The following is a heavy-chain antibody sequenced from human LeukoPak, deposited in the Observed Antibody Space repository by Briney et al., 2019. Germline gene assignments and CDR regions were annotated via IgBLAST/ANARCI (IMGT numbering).Heavy chain of an antibody. Sequence: KTSETLSLTCAVYGGSFSGYYWSWIRQPPGKGLEWIREINHSGSTNYNPSLKSRVTISVDTSKNQFSLKLSSVTAADTAVYYCARGRGIVGATEDEYYFDYWGQGTLVTVSS. D-gene: IGHD1-26*01. V-gene: IGHV4-34*01. CDR2: INHSGST. CDR1: GGSFSGYY. CDR3: ARGRGIVGATEDEYYFDY. J-gene: IGHJ4*02.